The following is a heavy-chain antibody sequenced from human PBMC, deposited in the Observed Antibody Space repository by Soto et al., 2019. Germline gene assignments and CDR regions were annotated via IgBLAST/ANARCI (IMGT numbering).Heavy chain of an antibody. CDR2: INAGNGNT. Sequence: GASLTVSCKAPGYTFTRYNMHWVRQAPGQRLEWMGWINAGNGNTRYSQKFQGRVTITRDTSASTAYMELSSLRSEDTAVYYCARDPSYYGMDVWGQGTTVTVSS. V-gene: IGHV1-3*01. CDR1: GYTFTRYN. CDR3: ARDPSYYGMDV. J-gene: IGHJ6*02.